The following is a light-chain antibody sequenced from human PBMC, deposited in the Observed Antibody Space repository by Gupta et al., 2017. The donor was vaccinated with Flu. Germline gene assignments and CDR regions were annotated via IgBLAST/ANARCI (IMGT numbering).Light chain of an antibody. J-gene: IGLJ2*01. V-gene: IGLV1-44*01. Sequence: VIISCSGTWSHGGSDTVSWYQQVPGAAPKVLIYQNGQRPSAAPARFSATKSGASAALLIGGLQSEDEGIYYCAQWDDTLDGPVFGGGTRLTVL. CDR3: AQWDDTLDGPV. CDR1: WSHGGSDT. CDR2: QNG.